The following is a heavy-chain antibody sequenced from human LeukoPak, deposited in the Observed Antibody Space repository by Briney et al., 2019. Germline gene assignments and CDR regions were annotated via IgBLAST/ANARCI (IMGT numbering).Heavy chain of an antibody. D-gene: IGHD4-17*01. CDR3: TTIVGDYIGYHFDY. CDR2: IKSKTDGGTT. CDR1: GFTFSNAW. V-gene: IGHV3-15*01. J-gene: IGHJ4*02. Sequence: GGSLRLSCAASGFTFSNAWMSWVRQAPGKGLEWVGRIKSKTDGGTTDYAAPVKGRFTISRDDSKNTLYLQMNSLKTEDTAVYYCTTIVGDYIGYHFDYWGQGTLVTVSS.